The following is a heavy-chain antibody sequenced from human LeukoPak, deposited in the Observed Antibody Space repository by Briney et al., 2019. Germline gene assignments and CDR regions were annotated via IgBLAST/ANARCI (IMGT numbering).Heavy chain of an antibody. V-gene: IGHV4-59*08. CDR1: GGSISRHY. Sequence: PSETLSLTCTVSGGSISRHYWSWIPQAPGKGLEGIGYISYSWSTNYNPSLKSRVTISVATSKNQFSLNLSSVTAAGTAVFYCARHVRPGYSYGFDNWGQGTLVTVSS. CDR2: ISYSWST. D-gene: IGHD5-18*01. J-gene: IGHJ4*02. CDR3: ARHVRPGYSYGFDN.